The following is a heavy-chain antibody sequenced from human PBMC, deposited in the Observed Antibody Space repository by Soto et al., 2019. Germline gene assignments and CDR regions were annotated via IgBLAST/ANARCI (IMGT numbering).Heavy chain of an antibody. V-gene: IGHV4-39*01. D-gene: IGHD3-22*01. Sequence: SETLSLTCSVSGDSISNSRFYWAWIRQPPGEGLEWIGSIYHTGNAYYNPSLKSRVTISVDTSKNQFSLKLTSVTAADAALYYCARDFFDSSDYTTNWFDPWGQGTLVTVSS. J-gene: IGHJ5*02. CDR2: IYHTGNA. CDR1: GDSISNSRFY. CDR3: ARDFFDSSDYTTNWFDP.